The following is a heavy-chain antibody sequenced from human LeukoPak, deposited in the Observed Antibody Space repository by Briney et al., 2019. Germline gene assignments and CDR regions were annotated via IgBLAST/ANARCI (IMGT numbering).Heavy chain of an antibody. CDR1: GGTFSSYA. CDR3: ARQTGENDSSGYYYPHHFDY. Sequence: ASVKVSCKASGGTFSSYAISWVRQATGQGLEWMGWMNPNSGITGYAQKFQGRVSMTRNTSISTAYMELSSLRSEDTAVYYCARQTGENDSSGYYYPHHFDYWGQGTLVTVSS. J-gene: IGHJ4*02. D-gene: IGHD3-22*01. CDR2: MNPNSGIT. V-gene: IGHV1-8*02.